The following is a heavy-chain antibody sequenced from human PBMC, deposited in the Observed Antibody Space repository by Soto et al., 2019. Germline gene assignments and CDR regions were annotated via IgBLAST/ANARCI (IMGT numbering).Heavy chain of an antibody. CDR3: TTAAGTQYYYYYNLDV. Sequence: EVQLVESGGGLVKPGGSLRLSCAASGFTFTNAYMNWVRQTPGKGLEWVGRIKTKADGGATAYAASVRDRFTISRDDSKNTQYIQMNSLKTEDTAVYYCTTAAGTQYYYYYNLDVWGQGTTVAVSS. CDR1: GFTFTNAY. J-gene: IGHJ6*02. CDR2: IKTKADGGAT. V-gene: IGHV3-15*07. D-gene: IGHD1-1*01.